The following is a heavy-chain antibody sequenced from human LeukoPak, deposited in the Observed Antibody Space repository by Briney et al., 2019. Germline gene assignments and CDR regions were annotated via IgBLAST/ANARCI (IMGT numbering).Heavy chain of an antibody. V-gene: IGHV1-18*01. Sequence: ASVKVSCKASGYTFNNHDINWVRQAPGRGLEWMGWINTYSANSNYAQEFQDRVIMTTDTSTSTAYLELSRLRSDDTAVYYCARGGRGYSYGYGYWGQGTLVTVSS. CDR3: ARGGRGYSYGYGY. J-gene: IGHJ4*02. CDR1: GYTFNNHD. D-gene: IGHD5-18*01. CDR2: INTYSANS.